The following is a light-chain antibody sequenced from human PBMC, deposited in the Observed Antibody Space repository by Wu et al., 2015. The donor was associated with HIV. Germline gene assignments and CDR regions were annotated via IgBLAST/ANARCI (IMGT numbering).Light chain of an antibody. CDR1: QSISSY. CDR2: GAF. CDR3: QQTYGSLPT. J-gene: IGKJ4*01. Sequence: DIKMTQSPSSLSASVGDRITITCRASQSISSYLNWYQHKPGQAPKLLIYGAFNLQSGVPSRFSGTASGTDFTLTIRSPQPDDFATYFCQQTYGSLPTFGGGTKVDI. V-gene: IGKV1-39*01.